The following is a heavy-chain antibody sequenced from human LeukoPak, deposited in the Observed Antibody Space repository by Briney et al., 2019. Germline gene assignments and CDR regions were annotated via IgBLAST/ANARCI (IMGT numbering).Heavy chain of an antibody. Sequence: GESPKISCKGSGYGFISYWNGWVSQMPGKGLEWMGIIYPGDSDTRYSPSFQGQVTISADKSISTAYLQWSSLKASDTAMYYCAKHGGSGTYTKEFDYWGQGTLVTVSS. V-gene: IGHV5-51*01. D-gene: IGHD1-26*01. CDR3: AKHGGSGTYTKEFDY. J-gene: IGHJ4*02. CDR2: IYPGDSDT. CDR1: GYGFISYW.